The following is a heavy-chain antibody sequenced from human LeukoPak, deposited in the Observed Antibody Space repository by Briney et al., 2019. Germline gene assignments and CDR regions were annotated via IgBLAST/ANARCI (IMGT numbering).Heavy chain of an antibody. V-gene: IGHV4-39*01. Sequence: PSETLSLTCDVSGVSISGTNYYWGWIRQPPGMGLEWIGRIHYRLPTFYNPLLKSRVTISVDTSKNQISLRLRSVTGADTAVYYCARHEEEDGYNAKTPDYWGQGTLVTVSS. D-gene: IGHD5-24*01. CDR1: GVSISGTNYY. CDR2: IHYRLPT. CDR3: ARHEEEDGYNAKTPDY. J-gene: IGHJ4*02.